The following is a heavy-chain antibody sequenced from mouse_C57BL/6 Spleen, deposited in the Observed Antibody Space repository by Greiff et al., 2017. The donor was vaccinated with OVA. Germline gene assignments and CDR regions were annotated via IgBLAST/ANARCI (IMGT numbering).Heavy chain of an antibody. Sequence: EVQRVESGGGLVKPGGSLKLSCAASGFTFSDYGMHWVRQAPEKGLEWVAYISSGSSTIYYADTVKGRFTISRDNAKNTLFLQMTSLRSEDTAMYYCARRPTVVNYAMDYWGQGTSVTVSS. CDR1: GFTFSDYG. CDR3: ARRPTVVNYAMDY. J-gene: IGHJ4*01. CDR2: ISSGSSTI. V-gene: IGHV5-17*01. D-gene: IGHD1-1*01.